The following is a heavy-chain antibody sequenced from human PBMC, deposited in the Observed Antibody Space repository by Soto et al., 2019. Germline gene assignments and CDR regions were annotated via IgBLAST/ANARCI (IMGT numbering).Heavy chain of an antibody. D-gene: IGHD6-13*01. CDR2: IYYRGST. Sequence: PSETLSLTCTVSGGSISYYYWSWIRQPPGKGLEWIGYIYYRGSTNYTPSLKSRVTISVDTSKNQFSLKLSSVTAAGTAVYYCARTPDGSWHNWFEPWGQGTRVTVSS. CDR1: GGSISYYY. J-gene: IGHJ5*02. V-gene: IGHV4-59*01. CDR3: ARTPDGSWHNWFEP.